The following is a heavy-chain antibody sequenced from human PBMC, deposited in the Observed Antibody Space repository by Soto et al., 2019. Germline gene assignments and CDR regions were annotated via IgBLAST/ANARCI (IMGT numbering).Heavy chain of an antibody. Sequence: SETLSLTCAVSGGSISSSNWWSWVRQPPGKGLEWIGEIYHSGSTYYNMSLKSRVTISVDKSNNQFPLKLTSMTAADSAVYYCARVGYTSGHYFDYWGQGTLVTVSS. CDR3: ARVGYTSGHYFDY. CDR2: IYHSGST. CDR1: GGSISSSNW. J-gene: IGHJ4*02. D-gene: IGHD5-18*01. V-gene: IGHV4-4*02.